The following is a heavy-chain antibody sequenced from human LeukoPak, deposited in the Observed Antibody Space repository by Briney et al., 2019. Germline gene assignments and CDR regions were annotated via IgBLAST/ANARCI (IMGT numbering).Heavy chain of an antibody. CDR1: GFTFSSYR. Sequence: GGSLRLSCAASGFTFSSYRMNWVRQAPGKGLEWVGNIKQDGSEKHYVDSVEGRFTISRDNAKNSLYLQMNSLRAEDTAVYYCARAGTKWYDYWGQGTLVTVSS. D-gene: IGHD2-8*01. J-gene: IGHJ4*02. CDR3: ARAGTKWYDY. V-gene: IGHV3-7*01. CDR2: IKQDGSEK.